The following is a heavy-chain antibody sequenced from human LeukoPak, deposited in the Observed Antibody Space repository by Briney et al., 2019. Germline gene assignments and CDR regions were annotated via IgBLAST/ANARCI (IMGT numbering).Heavy chain of an antibody. V-gene: IGHV1-18*01. CDR1: GYTFTSCG. D-gene: IGHD4-17*01. CDR2: ISAYNGKT. CDR3: ARARMTTVTTLTS. Sequence: ASVTVSCMASGYTFTSCGISWVRQAPGQGREGMGWISAYNGKTNYAQKLQGRVTMNTDTSTSTAYMQLKSRRSDDTAVCYCARARMTTVTTLTSGAQESLFTV. J-gene: IGHJ4*02.